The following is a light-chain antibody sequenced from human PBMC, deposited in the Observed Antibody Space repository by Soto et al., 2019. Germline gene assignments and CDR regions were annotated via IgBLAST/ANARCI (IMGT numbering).Light chain of an antibody. J-gene: IGLJ2*01. V-gene: IGLV2-14*03. Sequence: QSALTQPASVSGSPGQSITISCTGTSSDVGNYNYVSWYQQHRGKVPRLMIYDVSNRPSGVSDRFSGSKSGNTASLTISGLQAEDEADYYCSSYTTSSTLVFGGGTKVTVL. CDR1: SSDVGNYNY. CDR2: DVS. CDR3: SSYTTSSTLV.